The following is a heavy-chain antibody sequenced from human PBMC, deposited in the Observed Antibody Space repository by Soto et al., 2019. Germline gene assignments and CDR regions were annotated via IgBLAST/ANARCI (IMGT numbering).Heavy chain of an antibody. D-gene: IGHD1-26*01. CDR1: GGSFSGYY. V-gene: IGHV4-34*01. J-gene: IGHJ6*02. CDR2: INHSGST. CDR3: ARGPGKTLKRASVGYYGMDV. Sequence: QVQLQQWGAGLLKPSETLSLTCAVYGGSFSGYYWSWIRQPPGKGLEWIGEINHSGSTNYNPSLKSRGPLPVYTPKNQFSLKLSSVTAADAAVYYCARGPGKTLKRASVGYYGMDVWGQGTTVTVSS.